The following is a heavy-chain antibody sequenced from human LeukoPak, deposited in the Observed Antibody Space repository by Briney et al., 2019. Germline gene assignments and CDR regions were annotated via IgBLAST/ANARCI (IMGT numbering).Heavy chain of an antibody. Sequence: TGGSLRLSCAASGFTFSSYSMNWVRQAPGKGLVWVSRINSDGSSTSYADSVKGRFTISRDSAKNTLYLQMNSLGAEDTAVYYCARDLSSSWSRNDAFDIWGQGTMVTVSS. J-gene: IGHJ3*02. CDR1: GFTFSSYS. V-gene: IGHV3-74*01. D-gene: IGHD6-13*01. CDR3: ARDLSSSWSRNDAFDI. CDR2: INSDGSST.